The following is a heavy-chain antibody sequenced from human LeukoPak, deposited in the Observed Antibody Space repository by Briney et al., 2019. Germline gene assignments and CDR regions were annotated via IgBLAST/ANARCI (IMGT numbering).Heavy chain of an antibody. V-gene: IGHV4-39*07. D-gene: IGHD3-22*01. CDR2: IYYSGST. J-gene: IGHJ5*02. CDR1: GGFISSISYY. Sequence: PSETLSLTCTVSGGFISSISYYWGWIRQPPGKGLEWIGSIYYSGSTYYNLSLQSRVTISVDTSKNQFSLKLRSVTAADTAVYYCARRLSITMIVVVIPRGWFDLWSQGTLVTVSS. CDR3: ARRLSITMIVVVIPRGWFDL.